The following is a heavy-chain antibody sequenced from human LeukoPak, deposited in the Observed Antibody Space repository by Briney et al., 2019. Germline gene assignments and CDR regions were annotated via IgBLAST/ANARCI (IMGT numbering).Heavy chain of an antibody. CDR3: AREWNSRARFDY. J-gene: IGHJ4*02. CDR2: ISSSSSYI. V-gene: IGHV3-21*01. CDR1: GFTFSSYS. D-gene: IGHD1/OR15-1a*01. Sequence: GGSLRLSCAASGFTFSSYSMNWVRQAPGKGLEWVSSISSSSSYIYYADSVKGRFTISRDNAKNSLYLQMNSLRAEDTAVYYCAREWNSRARFDYWGQGSLVTVSS.